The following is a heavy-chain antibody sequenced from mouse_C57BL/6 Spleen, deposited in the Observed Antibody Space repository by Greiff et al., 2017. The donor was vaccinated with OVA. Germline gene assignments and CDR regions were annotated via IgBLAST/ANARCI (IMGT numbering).Heavy chain of an antibody. CDR3: ARNYGSPYAMDY. CDR1: GFTFSDYG. J-gene: IGHJ4*01. V-gene: IGHV5-17*01. CDR2: ISSGSSTI. Sequence: EVKLVESGGGLVKPGGSLKLSCAASGFTFSDYGMHWVRQAPEKGLEWVAYISSGSSTIYYADTVKGRFTISRDNAKNTLFLQMTSLRSEDTAMYYCARNYGSPYAMDYWGQGTSVTVSS. D-gene: IGHD1-1*01.